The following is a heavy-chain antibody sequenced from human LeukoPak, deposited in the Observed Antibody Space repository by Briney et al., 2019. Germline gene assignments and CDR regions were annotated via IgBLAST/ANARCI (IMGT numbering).Heavy chain of an antibody. CDR2: MYHGGNT. D-gene: IGHD3-10*01. CDR3: ARMGGGWDFDL. Sequence: SETLSLTCTVSGFSISSRYYWGWVRQPPGKGLEGIGSMYHGGNTYYNPSLGSRVTISVDTAKNQLSLKLISVTAADTAVYYCARMGGGWDFDLWGRGTLVTVSS. J-gene: IGHJ2*01. V-gene: IGHV4-38-2*02. CDR1: GFSISSRYY.